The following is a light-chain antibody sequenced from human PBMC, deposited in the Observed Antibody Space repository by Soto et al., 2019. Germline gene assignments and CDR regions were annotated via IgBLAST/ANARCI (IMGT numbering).Light chain of an antibody. CDR2: GAS. Sequence: ESVLTQSPGTLSLSPGERATLSCRASQSVSSTYLAWYQQKPGQAPRLLISGASSRATGIPDRFSGSGSGTDFTLTISRLEPEDFAMYYCHQYGSSPPYTFGQGTKLEIK. CDR1: QSVSSTY. J-gene: IGKJ2*01. CDR3: HQYGSSPPYT. V-gene: IGKV3-20*01.